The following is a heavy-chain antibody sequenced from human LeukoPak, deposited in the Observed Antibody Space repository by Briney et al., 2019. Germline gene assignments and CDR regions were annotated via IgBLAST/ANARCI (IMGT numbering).Heavy chain of an antibody. CDR3: ARGYYGSNQGFDP. CDR1: GFTFSSYW. D-gene: IGHD4/OR15-4a*01. J-gene: IGHJ5*02. Sequence: PGGSLRLSCAASGFTFSSYWMHWVRQAPGKGLVWVSRINSDGSSTSYADSVKGRFTISRDNAKNTLYLQMNSLRAEDTAVYYCARGYYGSNQGFDPWGQGTLVTVSS. CDR2: INSDGSST. V-gene: IGHV3-74*01.